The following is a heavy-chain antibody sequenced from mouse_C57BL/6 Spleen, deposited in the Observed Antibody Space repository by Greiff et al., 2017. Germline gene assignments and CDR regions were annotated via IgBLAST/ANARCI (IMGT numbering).Heavy chain of an antibody. Sequence: VQLLQPGADLVRPGSSVKLSCKASGYTFTSYWMHWVEQRPIQGLEWIGSIDPSDSETHYNQKIKDKATLTVDKASSTAYMQLSSLTSEDSAVYYCARGGHSYGFAYWGQGTLVTVSA. CDR2: IDPSDSET. J-gene: IGHJ3*01. CDR3: ARGGHSYGFAY. CDR1: GYTFTSYW. V-gene: IGHV1-52*01. D-gene: IGHD1-1*01.